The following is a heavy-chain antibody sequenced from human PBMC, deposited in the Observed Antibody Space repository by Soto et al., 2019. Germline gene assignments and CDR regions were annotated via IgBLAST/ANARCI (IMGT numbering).Heavy chain of an antibody. CDR2: IIPILGIS. D-gene: IGHD2-15*01. Sequence: SVKVSCKASGGTFSSYTISWVRQAPGQGLEWMGRIIPILGISNYAQKFQGRVTITADKSTSTAYMELSSLRSEDTAVYYCAGYCSGGSCYFRGAFGIWGHGTMVSV. CDR3: AGYCSGGSCYFRGAFGI. CDR1: GGTFSSYT. J-gene: IGHJ3*02. V-gene: IGHV1-69*02.